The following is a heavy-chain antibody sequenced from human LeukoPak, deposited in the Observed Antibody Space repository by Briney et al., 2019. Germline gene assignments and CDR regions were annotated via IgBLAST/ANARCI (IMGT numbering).Heavy chain of an antibody. J-gene: IGHJ4*02. CDR3: AKCERPRLAAAGADY. CDR1: GFTFSSYG. D-gene: IGHD6-13*01. CDR2: ISYDGSNK. V-gene: IGHV3-30*18. Sequence: GGSLRLSCAASGFTFSSYGMHWVRQAPGKGLEWVAVISYDGSNKYYADSVKGRFTISRDNSKNTLYLQMNSLRAEDTAAYYCAKCERPRLAAAGADYWGQGTLVTVSS.